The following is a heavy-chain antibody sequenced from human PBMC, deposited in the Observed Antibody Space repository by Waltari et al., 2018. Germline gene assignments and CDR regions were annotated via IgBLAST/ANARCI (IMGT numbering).Heavy chain of an antibody. Sequence: QLQLQESGPGLVKPSETLSLTCTVPGGSISSSSSYWGWIRQPPGKGLEWIGSIYYSGSTYYNPSLKSRVTISVDTSKNQFSLKLSSVTAADTAVYYCASTVYYDSSGWTYYFDYWGQGTLVTVSS. D-gene: IGHD3-22*01. J-gene: IGHJ4*02. V-gene: IGHV4-39*01. CDR2: IYYSGST. CDR1: GGSISSSSSY. CDR3: ASTVYYDSSGWTYYFDY.